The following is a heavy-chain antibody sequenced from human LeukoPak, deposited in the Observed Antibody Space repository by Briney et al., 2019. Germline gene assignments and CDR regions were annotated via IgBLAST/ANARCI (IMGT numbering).Heavy chain of an antibody. J-gene: IGHJ4*02. V-gene: IGHV4-59*01. CDR1: GGSISSYY. Sequence: TSSETLSLTCTVSGGSISSYYWSWIRQPPGKGLEWIGYISYSGSTNYNPSLKSRVSISVDTSKNQLFLKLSSVTTADTAIYYCARYASGSYSFWGQGTLVTVSS. CDR2: ISYSGST. CDR3: ARYASGSYSF. D-gene: IGHD3-10*01.